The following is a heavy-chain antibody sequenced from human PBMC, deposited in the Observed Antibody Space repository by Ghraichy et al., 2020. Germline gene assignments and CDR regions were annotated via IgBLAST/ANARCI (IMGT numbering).Heavy chain of an antibody. CDR1: GGSISSYY. CDR2: IYNSGST. V-gene: IGHV4-59*01. CDR3: ARVEQQLGIDY. Sequence: ETLSLTCTVSGGSISSYYWSWIRQPPVKGLEWIGYIYNSGSTNYNPSLKRRVTISVDTSKNQFSLKLSFVTAADTAVYYCARVEQQLGIDYWGQGTLVTVSS. D-gene: IGHD6-13*01. J-gene: IGHJ4*02.